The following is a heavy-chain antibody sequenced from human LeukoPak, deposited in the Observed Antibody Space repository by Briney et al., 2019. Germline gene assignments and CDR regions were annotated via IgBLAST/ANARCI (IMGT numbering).Heavy chain of an antibody. Sequence: GGSLRLSCAASGFTFSNYAMHWVRQAPGKGLEWVGVISYTGDTKYYADSVKGRFTISRDNSKNTLYLQMNSLRAEDTAVYYCAKRCPPSLTCLGDYWGQGTLVTVSS. CDR2: ISYTGDTK. D-gene: IGHD3-16*01. V-gene: IGHV3-30-3*02. J-gene: IGHJ4*02. CDR3: AKRCPPSLTCLGDY. CDR1: GFTFSNYA.